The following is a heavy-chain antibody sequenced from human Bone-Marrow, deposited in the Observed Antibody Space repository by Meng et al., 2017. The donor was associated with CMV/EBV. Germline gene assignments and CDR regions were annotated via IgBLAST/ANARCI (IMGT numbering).Heavy chain of an antibody. J-gene: IGHJ3*02. CDR3: ASRGAFDI. Sequence: ASVKVSCKVSGYTLTELSMHWVRQAPGQGLEWMGWINPNSGGTNYAQKFQGRVTMTRDTSISTAYMELSRLRSDDTAVYYCASRGAFDIWGQGTMVTVSS. V-gene: IGHV1-2*02. CDR2: INPNSGGT. CDR1: GYTLTELS.